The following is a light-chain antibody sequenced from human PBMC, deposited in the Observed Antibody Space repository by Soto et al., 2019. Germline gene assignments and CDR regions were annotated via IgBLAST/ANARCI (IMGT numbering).Light chain of an antibody. CDR2: WAS. V-gene: IGKV4-1*01. J-gene: IGKJ1*01. CDR3: QQYYSFRT. Sequence: EIVMTQSPDSLAVSLGERATINCKSSQSVLYNSKNKNYLAWYQQKPGQPPKLLIYWASTRESGVPDRFSGSGSGTDFTLTISSLQAEDVAVYYCQQYYSFRTFGQGTKVEIK. CDR1: QSVLYNSKNKNY.